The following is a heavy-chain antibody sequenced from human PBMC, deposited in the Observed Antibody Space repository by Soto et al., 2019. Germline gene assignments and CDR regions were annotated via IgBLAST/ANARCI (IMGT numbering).Heavy chain of an antibody. CDR2: ITSASDYN. V-gene: IGHV3-21*01. CDR1: GFMFTRST. J-gene: IGHJ3*02. D-gene: IGHD3-9*01. Sequence: LRLSCVASGFMFTRSTMNWVRQAPGKGLEWVSSITSASDYNFYADSVKGRFTISRDNAKNSLYLQMNSLRAEDTAVYYCARVGTGSSTPLDIWGQGTMVTVSS. CDR3: ARVGTGSSTPLDI.